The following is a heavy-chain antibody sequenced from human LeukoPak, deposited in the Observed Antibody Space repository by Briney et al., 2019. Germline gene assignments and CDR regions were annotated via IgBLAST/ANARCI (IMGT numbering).Heavy chain of an antibody. CDR1: GFTFSSYA. Sequence: LRLSCAASGFTFSSYAMHWVRQAPGKGLEWVAVISYDGSNKYYADSVKGRFTISRDNSKNTLYLQMNSLRAEDTAVYYCARGDYFDDSASPVDYWGQGTLVTVSS. CDR2: ISYDGSNK. D-gene: IGHD2/OR15-2a*01. V-gene: IGHV3-30*04. CDR3: ARGDYFDDSASPVDY. J-gene: IGHJ4*02.